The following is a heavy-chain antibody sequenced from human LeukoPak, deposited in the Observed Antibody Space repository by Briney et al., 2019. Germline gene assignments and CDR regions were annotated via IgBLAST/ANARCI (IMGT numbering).Heavy chain of an antibody. Sequence: GGSLRLSCAASGFTFDDYAMHWVRQAPGKGLERVSGISWNSGSIGYADSVKGRFTISRDNAKNSLYLQMNSLRAEDTALYYCAKDINYYDSSGTDYWGQGTLVTVSS. D-gene: IGHD3-22*01. CDR2: ISWNSGSI. V-gene: IGHV3-9*01. CDR3: AKDINYYDSSGTDY. CDR1: GFTFDDYA. J-gene: IGHJ4*02.